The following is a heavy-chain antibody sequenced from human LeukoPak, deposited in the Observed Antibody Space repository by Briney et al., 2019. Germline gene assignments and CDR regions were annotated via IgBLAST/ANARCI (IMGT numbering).Heavy chain of an antibody. CDR3: AKCFYDTSGYYLYYFDY. CDR2: ISGSGGST. CDR1: GFTFSSYA. J-gene: IGHJ4*02. Sequence: GGSLRPSCAASGFTFSSYAMSWVRQAPGKGLEWVSVISGSGGSTSYADSVKGRFTISRDNSKNTLYLQMNSLRAEDTAVYYCAKCFYDTSGYYLYYFDYWGQGTLVTVSS. V-gene: IGHV3-23*01. D-gene: IGHD3-22*01.